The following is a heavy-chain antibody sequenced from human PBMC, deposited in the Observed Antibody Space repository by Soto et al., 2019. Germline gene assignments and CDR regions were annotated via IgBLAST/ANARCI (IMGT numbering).Heavy chain of an antibody. Sequence: QVQLQESGPGLVKPSQTLSLTCTVSGGSISSGGYYWSWIRQHPGKGLEWIGYIYYSGSTYYNPSLKSRVTISVDTSKNQFSLKLSSVTAADTAVHYCASTQTIFGVVPEYYFDYWGQGTLVTVSS. CDR1: GGSISSGGYY. V-gene: IGHV4-31*03. CDR2: IYYSGST. J-gene: IGHJ4*02. D-gene: IGHD3-3*01. CDR3: ASTQTIFGVVPEYYFDY.